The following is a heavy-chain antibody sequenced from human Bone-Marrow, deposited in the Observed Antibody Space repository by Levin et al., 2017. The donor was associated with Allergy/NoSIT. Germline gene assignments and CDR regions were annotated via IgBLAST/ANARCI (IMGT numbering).Heavy chain of an antibody. J-gene: IGHJ3*02. D-gene: IGHD5-18*01. CDR1: GFTFSGSA. CDR3: NSGVYSYGDAFDI. CDR2: IRSKANSYAT. Sequence: GESLKISCAASGFTFSGSAMHWVRQASGKGLEWVGRIRSKANSYATAYAASVKGRFTISRDDSKNTAYLQMNSLKTEDTAVYYCNSGVYSYGDAFDIWGQGTMVTVSS. V-gene: IGHV3-73*01.